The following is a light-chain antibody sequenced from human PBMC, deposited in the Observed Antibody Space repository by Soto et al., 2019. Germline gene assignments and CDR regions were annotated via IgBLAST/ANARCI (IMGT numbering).Light chain of an antibody. CDR3: QQYNIWPWT. J-gene: IGKJ1*01. V-gene: IGKV3-15*01. Sequence: EIVMTQSPATLSVSPGERATLSCRPSQSVNNNLVWYQQRPGQAPRLLIYSASTRATGIPARFTGSGSGTEFTLTISSRQSEDFAVYYCQQYNIWPWTFGQGTKVEIK. CDR1: QSVNNN. CDR2: SAS.